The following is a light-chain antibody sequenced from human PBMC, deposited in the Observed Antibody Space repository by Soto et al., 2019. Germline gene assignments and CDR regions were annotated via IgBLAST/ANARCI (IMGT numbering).Light chain of an antibody. CDR2: EVS. Sequence: QSALTQPPSASGSPGQSVTISCTGTSSDVGGYNYVAWYQQHPGKAPKLMIYEVSQRPSGVPDRFSGSKSGNTASLTVSGLQSEDEADYYCSSYAGNYNVVFGGGTKLTVL. J-gene: IGLJ3*02. CDR1: SSDVGGYNY. V-gene: IGLV2-8*01. CDR3: SSYAGNYNVV.